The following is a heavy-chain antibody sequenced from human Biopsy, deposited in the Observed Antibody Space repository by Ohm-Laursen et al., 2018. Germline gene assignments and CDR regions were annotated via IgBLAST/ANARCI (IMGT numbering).Heavy chain of an antibody. V-gene: IGHV4-39*01. Sequence: GTLSFTCIVSGGSISSSTTYYWAWLRQPPGKGLEWIGSIYNTETTFYNPSLKSRVTISVDTSTNQFSLKVSSVTAADTALYFCARHPTGFWFDPWGHGTLVTVSS. CDR3: ARHPTGFWFDP. J-gene: IGHJ5*02. CDR1: GGSISSSTTYY. CDR2: IYNTETT.